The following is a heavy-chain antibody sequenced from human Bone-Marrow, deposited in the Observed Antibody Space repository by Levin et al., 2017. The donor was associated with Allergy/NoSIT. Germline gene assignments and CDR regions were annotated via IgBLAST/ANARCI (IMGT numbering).Heavy chain of an antibody. J-gene: IGHJ4*02. V-gene: IGHV4-39*01. CDR2: VYYNGST. CDR1: DDSVSHSSYF. Sequence: SQTLSLTCTISDDSVSHSSYFWGRIRQPPGKAMEWIGSVYYNGSTYYNPSLKNRISISVDTSTDQFSLKLTSATAADTAIFYCARTGYCATGNCYFDYWGPGTLVTVSS. CDR3: ARTGYCATGNCYFDY. D-gene: IGHD2-8*01.